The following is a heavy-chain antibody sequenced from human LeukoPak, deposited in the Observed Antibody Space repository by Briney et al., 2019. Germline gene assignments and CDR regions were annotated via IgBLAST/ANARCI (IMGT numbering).Heavy chain of an antibody. CDR2: IWYDGSNK. J-gene: IGHJ5*02. D-gene: IGHD1-1*01. CDR3: ARDQGTSTTAPKRKGRFDP. V-gene: IGHV3-33*01. Sequence: GGSLRLSCAASGFTFSNHGMHWVRQAPGKGLEWVALIWYDGSNKEYAESVKGRFTISRDNSKNTLYLQMNSLRDEDTAVYYCARDQGTSTTAPKRKGRFDPWGQGTLVTVSP. CDR1: GFTFSNHG.